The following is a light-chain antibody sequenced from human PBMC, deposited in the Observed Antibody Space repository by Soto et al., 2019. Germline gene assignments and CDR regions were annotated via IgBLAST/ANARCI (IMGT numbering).Light chain of an antibody. Sequence: EIVMTQSPATLSVSPGERATLSCRASQSVSSNLAWYQQKPGQAPRLLIYDASNRATGIPARYSGSGSGTEFTLTISSLQSEDFAVYYCHQYNNWPPTFGQGTKVDIK. J-gene: IGKJ1*01. CDR3: HQYNNWPPT. CDR2: DAS. V-gene: IGKV3D-15*01. CDR1: QSVSSN.